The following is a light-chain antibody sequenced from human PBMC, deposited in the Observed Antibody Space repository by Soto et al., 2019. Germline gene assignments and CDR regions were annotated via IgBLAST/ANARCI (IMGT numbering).Light chain of an antibody. CDR1: QSVRIN. CDR3: QQYANWPKT. CDR2: GAS. Sequence: ERVMTQSPATLSVSPGERATLSCRASQSVRINVAWYQQKNGQAPRLLVYGASTRAAGVPARFSGSGSGTEFTLTISSLQSEDSAVYFCQQYANWPKTFGQGTKVDI. J-gene: IGKJ1*01. V-gene: IGKV3-15*01.